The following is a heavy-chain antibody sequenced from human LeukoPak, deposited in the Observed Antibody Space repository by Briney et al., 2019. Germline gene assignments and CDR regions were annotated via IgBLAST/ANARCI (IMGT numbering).Heavy chain of an antibody. Sequence: SETLSLTCTVSGVSISSSNSYWGWIRQPPGKGLEWIGSIYYSGSTYYNPSLESRVTISVDTSKNQFSLKLSSVTAADTAVYYCATSGWYLLPGVYWGQGTLVTVSS. D-gene: IGHD6-19*01. CDR2: IYYSGST. J-gene: IGHJ4*02. V-gene: IGHV4-39*01. CDR1: GVSISSSNSY. CDR3: ATSGWYLLPGVY.